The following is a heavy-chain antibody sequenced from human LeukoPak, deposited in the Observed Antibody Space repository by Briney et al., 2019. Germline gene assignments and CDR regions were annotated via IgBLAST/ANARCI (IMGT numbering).Heavy chain of an antibody. D-gene: IGHD3-16*02. V-gene: IGHV4-31*03. CDR2: IYYSGST. CDR1: GGSISSGGYY. J-gene: IGHJ6*03. Sequence: SETLSLTCTVSGGSISSGGYYWSWIRQHPGKGLEWIGYIYYSGSTYYNPSLKSRVTISVDTSKNQFSLKLSSVTAADTAVYYCARDYHRKIPYMDVWGKGTTVTVSS. CDR3: ARDYHRKIPYMDV.